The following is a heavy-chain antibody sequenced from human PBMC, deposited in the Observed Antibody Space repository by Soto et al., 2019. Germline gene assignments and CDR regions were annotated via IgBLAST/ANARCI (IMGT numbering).Heavy chain of an antibody. CDR2: ISWNSGSI. CDR3: AKGSVGATEFGLPDY. V-gene: IGHV3-9*01. CDR1: GFTFDDYA. J-gene: IGHJ4*02. Sequence: GGSLRLSCAASGFTFDDYAMHWVRQAPGKGLEWVSGISWNSGSIGYADSVKGRFTISRDNAKNSLYLQMNSLRAEDTALYYCAKGSVGATEFGLPDYWGQGTLVTVSS. D-gene: IGHD1-26*01.